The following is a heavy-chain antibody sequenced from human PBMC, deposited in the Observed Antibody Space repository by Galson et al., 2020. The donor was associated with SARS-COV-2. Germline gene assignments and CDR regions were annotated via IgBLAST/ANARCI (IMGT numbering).Heavy chain of an antibody. D-gene: IGHD6-19*01. J-gene: IGHJ4*02. Sequence: SETLSLTCTVSGYSINSGYFWGWIRQPPGKGLEWIGSIFHSGSTFYNPSLESRVTISRDTSTNQFSLKLTSVTAADTAVYYCAGDEGYTSGWAVGGGDWGQGTLVTVSS. CDR2: IFHSGST. CDR1: GYSINSGYF. V-gene: IGHV4-38-2*02. CDR3: AGDEGYTSGWAVGGGD.